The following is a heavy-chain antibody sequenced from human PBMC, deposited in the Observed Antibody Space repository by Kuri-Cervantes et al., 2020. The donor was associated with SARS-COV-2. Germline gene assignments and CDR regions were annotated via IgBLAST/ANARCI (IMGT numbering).Heavy chain of an antibody. CDR2: INTSGGST. Sequence: VKFSCKASGYTFTSYYMHWVRQAPGQGLEWMGIINTSGGSTSYAQKFQGRVTMTRDTSTSTVYMELSSLRSEDTAVYYCARDGVYYDRSGSFDIWGQGAMVTVSS. CDR1: GYTFTSYY. V-gene: IGHV1-46*01. J-gene: IGHJ3*02. CDR3: ARDGVYYDRSGSFDI. D-gene: IGHD3-22*01.